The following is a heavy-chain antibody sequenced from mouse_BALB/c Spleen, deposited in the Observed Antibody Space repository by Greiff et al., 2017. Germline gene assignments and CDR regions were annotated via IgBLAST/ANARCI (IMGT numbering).Heavy chain of an antibody. CDR3: TIKDSTVVAPFDY. CDR1: GYTFTDYE. Sequence: VQLQQSGAELVRPGASVTLSCKASGYTFTDYEMHWVKQTPVHGLEWIGAIDPETGGTAYNQKFKGKATLTADKSYSTAYMGLRSLTSEDSAVYYCTIKDSTVVAPFDYWGQGTTLTVSA. D-gene: IGHD1-1*01. J-gene: IGHJ2*01. V-gene: IGHV1-15*01. CDR2: IDPETGGT.